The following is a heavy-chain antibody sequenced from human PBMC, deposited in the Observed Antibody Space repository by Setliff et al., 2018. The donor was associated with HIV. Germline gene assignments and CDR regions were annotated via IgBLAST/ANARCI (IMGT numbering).Heavy chain of an antibody. CDR2: IHYTGST. D-gene: IGHD3-3*01. V-gene: IGHV4-31*03. Sequence: SETLSLTCTVSGGSISSGGYYWSWIRQHPGKGLEWIGYIHYTGSTYYNPSPKSRVTISVDTSKNQFSLKLSSVTAADTAVYYCAPYNTRSGYYSMGWFDPWGQGTLVTVSS. J-gene: IGHJ5*02. CDR1: GGSISSGGYY. CDR3: APYNTRSGYYSMGWFDP.